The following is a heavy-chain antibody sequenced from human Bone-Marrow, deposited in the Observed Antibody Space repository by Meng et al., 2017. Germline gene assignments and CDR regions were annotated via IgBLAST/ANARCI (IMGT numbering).Heavy chain of an antibody. V-gene: IGHV3-21*01. CDR3: ARTVRGGFGKREDYYYGMDV. CDR2: ISSSSTYI. CDR1: GFIFSSYG. D-gene: IGHD3-10*01. J-gene: IGHJ6*02. Sequence: GESLKISCAASGFIFSSYGMSWVRQAPGKGLEWVSSISSSSTYIYYADSMKGRFTISRDNAKNSLYLQMNSLRAEDTAVYYCARTVRGGFGKREDYYYGMDVWGQGTTVTVSS.